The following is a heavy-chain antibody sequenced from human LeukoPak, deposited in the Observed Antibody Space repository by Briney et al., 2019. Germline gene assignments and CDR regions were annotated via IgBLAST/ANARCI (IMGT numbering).Heavy chain of an antibody. D-gene: IGHD6-6*01. CDR1: GDSVSSNSAA. V-gene: IGHV6-1*01. Sequence: SQTLSLTCAISGDSVSSNSAAWNWIRQSPSRGLEWLGRTYYRSKWYNDYAVSVKSRITINPDTSKNQFSLQLNSVTPEDTAVYYRARAPGIGQLARYYFDYWGQGTLVTVFS. CDR3: ARAPGIGQLARYYFDY. CDR2: TYYRSKWYN. J-gene: IGHJ4*02.